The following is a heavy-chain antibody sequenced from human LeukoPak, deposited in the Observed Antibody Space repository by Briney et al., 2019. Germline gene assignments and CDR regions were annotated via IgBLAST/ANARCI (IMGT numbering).Heavy chain of an antibody. Sequence: PGGSLRLSCAASGFTFSSYSMNWARQAPGKGLEWVSYISSSSGTIYYADSVKGRFTISRDNAKNSLYLQMNSLRAEDTAVYYCARLPTYCSSTSCYLDYWGQGTLVTVSS. CDR3: ARLPTYCSSTSCYLDY. V-gene: IGHV3-48*04. J-gene: IGHJ4*02. CDR2: ISSSSGTI. D-gene: IGHD2-2*01. CDR1: GFTFSSYS.